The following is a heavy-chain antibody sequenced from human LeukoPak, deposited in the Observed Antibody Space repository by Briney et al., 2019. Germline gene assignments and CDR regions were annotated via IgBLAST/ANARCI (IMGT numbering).Heavy chain of an antibody. D-gene: IGHD3-3*01. V-gene: IGHV3-30*18. Sequence: GGSLRLSCAASGFTFSSYGMHWVRQAPGKGLEWVAVISYDGSNKYYADSVKSRFTISRDNSKNTLYLQMNSLRAEDTAVYYCAKDSEYYDFWSGCMDVWGQGTTVTVSS. CDR3: AKDSEYYDFWSGCMDV. CDR2: ISYDGSNK. CDR1: GFTFSSYG. J-gene: IGHJ6*02.